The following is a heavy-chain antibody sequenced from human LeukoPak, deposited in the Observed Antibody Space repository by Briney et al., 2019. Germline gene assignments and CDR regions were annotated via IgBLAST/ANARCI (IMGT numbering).Heavy chain of an antibody. D-gene: IGHD2-15*01. CDR3: ARDTCGGSCYSHYMDV. V-gene: IGHV4-59*01. CDR1: GGSISSYY. CDR2: IYYSGST. J-gene: IGHJ6*03. Sequence: SETLSLTCTVYGGSISSYYWSWIRQPPGKGLEWIGYIYYSGSTNYNPSLKSRVTISVDTSKNQFSLKLSSVTAADTAAYYCARDTCGGSCYSHYMDVWGKGTTVTVSS.